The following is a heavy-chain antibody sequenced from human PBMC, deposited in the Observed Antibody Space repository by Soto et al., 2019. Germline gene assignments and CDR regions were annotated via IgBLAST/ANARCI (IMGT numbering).Heavy chain of an antibody. D-gene: IGHD2-21*02. V-gene: IGHV4-59*08. Sequence: QVQLQESGPGLVKPSETLSLTCTVSGGPINSHYWSWIRQPPGRGLEWIGYIYYSGSTDYKASLKSRVTISVDTSKNQFSLKLSSVTAADTAVYYCARLRGLRYKCFYYSMDIWGKGTTVTVSS. CDR3: ARLRGLRYKCFYYSMDI. CDR2: IYYSGST. CDR1: GGPINSHY. J-gene: IGHJ6*03.